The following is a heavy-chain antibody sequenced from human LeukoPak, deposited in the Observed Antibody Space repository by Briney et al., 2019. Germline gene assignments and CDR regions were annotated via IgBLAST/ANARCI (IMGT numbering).Heavy chain of an antibody. CDR3: ARVRCSSNSCFPDY. D-gene: IGHD2-2*01. CDR2: IKQDGSEK. Sequence: GGSLRLSCAASGFTFSTYWISWVRQAPGKGLEWVANIKQDGSEKYYVDSVKGRFTISRDNAKNSLFLQMNSLRAEDTAVYYCARVRCSSNSCFPDYWGQRTLVTVSS. CDR1: GFTFSTYW. J-gene: IGHJ4*02. V-gene: IGHV3-7*01.